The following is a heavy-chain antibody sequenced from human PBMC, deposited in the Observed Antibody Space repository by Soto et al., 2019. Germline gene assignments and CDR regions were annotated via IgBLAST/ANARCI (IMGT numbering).Heavy chain of an antibody. CDR1: GFSISNSRVG. V-gene: IGHV2-5*02. CDR3: ARFDYYDY. Sequence: QITLKESGPTLAKPTQTLTLTCTFSGFSISNSRVGVGWIRQPPGKALEWLAVVYWDDDKRYTPSLKSRLSITKDTSTNQVVLIMSNMDPVDTATFYCARFDYYDYWVQGTLVTVSS. CDR2: VYWDDDK. J-gene: IGHJ4*02.